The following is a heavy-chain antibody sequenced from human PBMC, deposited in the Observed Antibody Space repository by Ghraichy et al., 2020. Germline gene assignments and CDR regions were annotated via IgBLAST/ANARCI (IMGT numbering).Heavy chain of an antibody. CDR2: ISSSSSTI. Sequence: GGSLRLSCAASGFTFSSSSMNWVRQAPGKGLEWVSYISSSSSTIYYADSVKGRFTISRDNAKNSLYLQMNSLRDEDTAVYYCARSAPYGDPIKFDYWGQGTLVTVSS. CDR3: ARSAPYGDPIKFDY. CDR1: GFTFSSSS. D-gene: IGHD4-17*01. V-gene: IGHV3-48*02. J-gene: IGHJ4*02.